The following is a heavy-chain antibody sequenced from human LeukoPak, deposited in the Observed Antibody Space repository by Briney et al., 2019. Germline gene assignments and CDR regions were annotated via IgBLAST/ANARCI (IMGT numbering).Heavy chain of an antibody. Sequence: SETLSLTCTVSNGSINSYYWTWIRQPPGKGLEWIGYLSHSGSTIYNPSLKSRVTISGDTSKNQFSLKLSSVTAADTAVYYCARERVVTYYDYVWGSYRYTYYFDYWGQGTLVTVSS. J-gene: IGHJ4*02. CDR3: ARERVVTYYDYVWGSYRYTYYFDY. V-gene: IGHV4-59*01. CDR1: NGSINSYY. D-gene: IGHD3-16*02. CDR2: LSHSGST.